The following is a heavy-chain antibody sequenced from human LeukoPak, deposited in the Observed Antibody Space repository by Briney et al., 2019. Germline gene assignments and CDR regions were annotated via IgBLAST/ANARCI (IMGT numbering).Heavy chain of an antibody. CDR1: GFTFDDYA. J-gene: IGHJ4*02. CDR2: ISWNSGSI. Sequence: PGRSLRLSCAASGFTFDDYAMHWVRQAPGKGLEWVSGISWNSGSIGYADSAKGRFTISRDNAKNSLYLQMNSLRAEDTALYYCAKVRSGGYDVFDYWGQGTLVTVSS. CDR3: AKVRSGGYDVFDY. V-gene: IGHV3-9*01. D-gene: IGHD5-12*01.